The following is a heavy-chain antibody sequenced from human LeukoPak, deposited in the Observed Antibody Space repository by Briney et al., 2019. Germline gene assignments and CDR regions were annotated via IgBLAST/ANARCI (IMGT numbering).Heavy chain of an antibody. CDR1: GGSFSGYY. J-gene: IGHJ3*02. CDR3: ARGPTTVTTGAFDI. D-gene: IGHD4-17*01. V-gene: IGHV4-34*01. CDR2: INHSGST. Sequence: SETLSLTCAVYGGSFSGYYWGWIRQPPGKGLEWIGEINHSGSTNYNPSLKSRVTISVDTSKNQFSLKLSSVTAADTAVYYCARGPTTVTTGAFDIWGQGTMVTVSS.